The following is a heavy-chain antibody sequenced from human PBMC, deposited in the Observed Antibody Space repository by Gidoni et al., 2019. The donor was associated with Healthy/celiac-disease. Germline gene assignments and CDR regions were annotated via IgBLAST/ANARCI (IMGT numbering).Heavy chain of an antibody. Sequence: EVQLVESGGGLVQPGGSLRLSCAAPGFSVSSYAMSWVRQAPGKGLEWVSASSGSGGSTYYADSVKGRFTISRDNSKNTLYLQMNSLRAEDTAVYYCAKDIKVATTGSDFDYWGQGTLVTVSS. CDR3: AKDIKVATTGSDFDY. CDR2: SSGSGGST. CDR1: GFSVSSYA. V-gene: IGHV3-23*04. J-gene: IGHJ4*02. D-gene: IGHD4-17*01.